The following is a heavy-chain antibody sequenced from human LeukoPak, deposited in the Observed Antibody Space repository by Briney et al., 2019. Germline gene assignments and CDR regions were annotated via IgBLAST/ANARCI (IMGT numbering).Heavy chain of an antibody. D-gene: IGHD3-22*01. J-gene: IGHJ6*03. V-gene: IGHV3-30*02. CDR2: IRYDGSNK. CDR1: GFTFSSYG. CDR3: AKVGPWGSKFTYYYDSSGYSPDYYYYMDV. Sequence: GGSLRLSCAASGFTFSSYGMHWVRQAPGKGLEWVAFIRYDGSNKYYADSVKGRFTISRDNSKNTLYLQMNSLRAEDTAVYYCAKVGPWGSKFTYYYDSSGYSPDYYYYMDVWGKGTTVTISS.